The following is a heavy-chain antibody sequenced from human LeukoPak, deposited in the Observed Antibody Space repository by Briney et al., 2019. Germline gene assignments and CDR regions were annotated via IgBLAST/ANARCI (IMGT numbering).Heavy chain of an antibody. V-gene: IGHV3-48*01. D-gene: IGHD2-21*02. Sequence: GGSLRLSCAASGFSFTSYTMDWARQAPGKGQEWVSYITNTGKTIFYADSVKGRFTISRDNANSSLFLQMDSLRAEDTAVYYCARQAACSGDCYYRHFDYWGQGALVAVSS. CDR1: GFSFTSYT. CDR3: ARQAACSGDCYYRHFDY. J-gene: IGHJ4*02. CDR2: ITNTGKTI.